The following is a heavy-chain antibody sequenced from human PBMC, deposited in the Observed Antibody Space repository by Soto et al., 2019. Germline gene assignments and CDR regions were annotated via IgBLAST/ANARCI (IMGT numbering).Heavy chain of an antibody. CDR1: GGSISSDY. CDR3: ASLAYTSGFTFDY. CDR2: IYYNGNT. Sequence: QVQLQESGPGLVKPSETLSLTCTVSGGSISSDYWTWIRQPPGERLEWIGYIYYNGNTNYNSSLNGRVTISIDTSKNPFSLKLNSVTAADTAVYFCASLAYTSGFTFDYWGRGTLVTVSS. J-gene: IGHJ4*02. V-gene: IGHV4-59*01. D-gene: IGHD5-18*01.